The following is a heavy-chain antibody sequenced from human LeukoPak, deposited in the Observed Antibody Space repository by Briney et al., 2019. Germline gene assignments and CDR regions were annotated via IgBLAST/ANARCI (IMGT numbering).Heavy chain of an antibody. Sequence: SETLSLTCTVSGGSISSSSYYWGWIRQPPGKGLEWIGSIYYSGSTYYSPSLKSRVTISVDTSKNQFSLKLSSVTAADTAVYYCARDIVVVVAPSWFDPWGQGTLVTVSS. CDR1: GGSISSSSYY. V-gene: IGHV4-39*02. J-gene: IGHJ5*02. CDR3: ARDIVVVVAPSWFDP. D-gene: IGHD2-15*01. CDR2: IYYSGST.